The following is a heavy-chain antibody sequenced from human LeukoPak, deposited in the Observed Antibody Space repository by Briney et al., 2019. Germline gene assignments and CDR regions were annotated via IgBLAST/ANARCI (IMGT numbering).Heavy chain of an antibody. CDR2: ISSSSSHI. V-gene: IGHV3-21*01. J-gene: IGHJ4*02. Sequence: KSGGSLRLSCAASGFTFSSYSMNWVRQAPGKGLEWVSFISSSSSHIYYADSVKGRFTISRDNAKNSLYLQMNSLRAEDTAVYYCARDPGYTYGYSQTYYFDYWGQGTLVTVSS. CDR3: ARDPGYTYGYSQTYYFDY. CDR1: GFTFSSYS. D-gene: IGHD3-22*01.